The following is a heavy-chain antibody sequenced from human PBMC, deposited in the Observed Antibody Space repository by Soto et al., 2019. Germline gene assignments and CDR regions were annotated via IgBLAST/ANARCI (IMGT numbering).Heavy chain of an antibody. D-gene: IGHD4-17*01. V-gene: IGHV1-69*08. CDR1: GGTFSSHT. CDR2: IIPALGTA. J-gene: IGHJ2*01. Sequence: QDQLVQSGAEVKKPGSSVKVSCKASGGTFSSHTFSWVRQAPGQGLEWMGRIIPALGTATYAQKFQGRVTITADESASTVYMELNSLSSEDRAVYYCARPDFGDYWYFDLWGRGTLVTVSS. CDR3: ARPDFGDYWYFDL.